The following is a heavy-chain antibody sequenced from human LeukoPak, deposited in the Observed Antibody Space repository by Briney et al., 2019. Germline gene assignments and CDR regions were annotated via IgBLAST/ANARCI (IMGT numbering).Heavy chain of an antibody. D-gene: IGHD6-13*01. CDR2: INPNSGGT. CDR3: ARDLAGDSSSWYGMDV. V-gene: IGHV1-2*04. Sequence: ASVKVSCKASGYTFTGYYMRWVRQAPGQGLEWMGWINPNSGGTNYAQKFQGWVTMTRDTSISTAYMELSRLRSDDTAVYYCARDLAGDSSSWYGMDVWGQGTTVTVSS. J-gene: IGHJ6*02. CDR1: GYTFTGYY.